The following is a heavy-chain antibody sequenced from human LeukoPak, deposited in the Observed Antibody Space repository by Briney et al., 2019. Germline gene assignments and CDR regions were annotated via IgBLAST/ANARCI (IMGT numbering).Heavy chain of an antibody. CDR2: ISYDGSNK. Sequence: GGSLRLSCAASGFTFSSYAMHWVRQAPGKGLEWVAVISYDGSNKYYADSVKGRFTISRDNSKNTLYLQMNSLRAEDTAVYYCARHFHVPGEEQYHFDYWGQGTLVTVSS. CDR1: GFTFSSYA. D-gene: IGHD3-10*01. J-gene: IGHJ4*02. V-gene: IGHV3-30-3*01. CDR3: ARHFHVPGEEQYHFDY.